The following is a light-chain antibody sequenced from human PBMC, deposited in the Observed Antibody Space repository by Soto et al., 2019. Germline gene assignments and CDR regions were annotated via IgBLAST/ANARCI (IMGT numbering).Light chain of an antibody. CDR3: VLYMGSGISV. J-gene: IGLJ2*01. V-gene: IGLV8-61*01. CDR2: STN. CDR1: SGSVSTNYY. Sequence: QTVVTQEPSFPVSPGGTVTLTCALSSGSVSTNYYPSWYQQTPGQPPRTLIHSTNTRSSGVPDRFSGSILGNNAALTITGAQAYDESDYYCVLYMGSGISVFGGGTKLTVL.